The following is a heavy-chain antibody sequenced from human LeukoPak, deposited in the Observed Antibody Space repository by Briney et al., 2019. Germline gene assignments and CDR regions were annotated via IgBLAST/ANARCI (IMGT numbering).Heavy chain of an antibody. CDR2: INTDGSST. CDR3: ASVAYTQGRMIYF. D-gene: IGHD3/OR15-3a*01. V-gene: IGHV3-74*01. Sequence: GGSLRLSCVASGFTFSSYWMHWVRQAPGKGLVWVSRINTDGSSTTYADSVRGRFTISRDNAKNTLSLEMNSLRAEDTAVYYCASVAYTQGRMIYFWGQGTLVTVSS. J-gene: IGHJ4*02. CDR1: GFTFSSYW.